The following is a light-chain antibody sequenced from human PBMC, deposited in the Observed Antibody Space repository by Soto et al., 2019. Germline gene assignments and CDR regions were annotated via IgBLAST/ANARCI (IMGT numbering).Light chain of an antibody. CDR2: GAS. CDR1: QTIGSTY. CDR3: HHYGTAPPNS. V-gene: IGKV3-20*01. J-gene: IGKJ4*01. Sequence: DIVLTQSPGTLSLSPGERATLSCRASQTIGSTYLAWFQQRPGQAPRLLIYGASTRDIGIPDRFSGSGSGTDFTLIISRLEPEDFAVYFCHHYGTAPPNSFGGGTKVEIK.